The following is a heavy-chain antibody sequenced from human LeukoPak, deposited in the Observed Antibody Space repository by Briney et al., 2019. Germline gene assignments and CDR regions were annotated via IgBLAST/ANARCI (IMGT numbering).Heavy chain of an antibody. D-gene: IGHD4-11*01. Sequence: GGSLRLSCAASGFTFSSYGMHWVRQAPGEGLEWVAFIRYDGSNKYYADSVKGRFTISRDNSKNTLYLQMNSLRAEDTAVYYCAKADSTVTTMGYDAFDIWGQGTMVTVSS. V-gene: IGHV3-30*02. CDR3: AKADSTVTTMGYDAFDI. CDR2: IRYDGSNK. J-gene: IGHJ3*02. CDR1: GFTFSSYG.